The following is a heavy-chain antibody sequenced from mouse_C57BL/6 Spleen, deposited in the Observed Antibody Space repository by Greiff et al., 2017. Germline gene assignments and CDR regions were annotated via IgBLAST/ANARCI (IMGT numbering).Heavy chain of an antibody. CDR1: GYTFTDYY. Sequence: VQLKQSGPVLVKPGASVKMSCKASGYTFTDYYMNWVKQSHGKSLEWIGVINPYNGGTSYNQKFKGKATLTVDKSSSTAYMELNSLTSEDSAVYYCARRGIYFLDYWGQGTTLTVSS. CDR3: ARRGIYFLDY. V-gene: IGHV1-19*01. J-gene: IGHJ2*01. CDR2: INPYNGGT. D-gene: IGHD1-1*01.